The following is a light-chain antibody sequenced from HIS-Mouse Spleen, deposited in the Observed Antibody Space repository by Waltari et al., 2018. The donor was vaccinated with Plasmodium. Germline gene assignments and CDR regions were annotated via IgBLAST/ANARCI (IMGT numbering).Light chain of an antibody. V-gene: IGLV3-25*03. CDR2: KDS. CDR3: QSADSSGTPNWV. Sequence: SYELTQPPSVSVSPGQTARITCSGDALPKQYAYWYQQKPGQAPVLVIYKDSGRTAGIPERFSGSSAGTTVTLTISGVQAEDEADYYCQSADSSGTPNWVFGGGTKLTVL. CDR1: ALPKQY. J-gene: IGLJ3*02.